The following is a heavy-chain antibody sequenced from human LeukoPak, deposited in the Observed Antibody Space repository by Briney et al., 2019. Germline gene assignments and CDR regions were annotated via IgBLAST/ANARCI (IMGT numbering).Heavy chain of an antibody. V-gene: IGHV3-30*02. CDR3: AKDMGPAAPPDY. CDR2: IRYDGSNK. CDR1: GFTFSSYG. J-gene: IGHJ4*02. Sequence: GGSLRLSCAASGFTFSSYGMHWVRQAPGKGLEWVAFIRYDGSNKYHADSVKGRFTISRDNSKNTLYLQMNSLRAEDTAVYYCAKDMGPAAPPDYWGQGTLVTVSS. D-gene: IGHD2-2*01.